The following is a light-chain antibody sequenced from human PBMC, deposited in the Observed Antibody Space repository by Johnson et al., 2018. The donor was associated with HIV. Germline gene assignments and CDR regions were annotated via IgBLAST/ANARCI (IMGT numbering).Light chain of an antibody. CDR2: RNN. J-gene: IGLJ1*01. CDR1: SSNIGSNT. V-gene: IGLV1-44*01. Sequence: QSVLTQSPSASGTPGQRVTISCSGSSSNIGSNTVNWYQQLPGTAPKLLIYRNNQRPSGVPDRFSGSKSGTSASLAINGLQAEDEADYYCAAWDDSLNAYVFGTGTKVTVL. CDR3: AAWDDSLNAYV.